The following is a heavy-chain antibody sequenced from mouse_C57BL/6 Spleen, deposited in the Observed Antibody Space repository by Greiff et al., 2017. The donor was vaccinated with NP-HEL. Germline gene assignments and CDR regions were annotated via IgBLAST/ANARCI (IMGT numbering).Heavy chain of an antibody. CDR2: IDPSDSYT. CDR1: GYTFTSYW. CDR3: ARGNPYYAMDY. V-gene: IGHV1-59*01. J-gene: IGHJ4*01. Sequence: VKLQQPGAELVRPGTSVKLSCKASGYTFTSYWMHWVKQRPGQGLEWIGVIDPSDSYTNYNQKFKGKATLTVDTSSSTAYMQLSSLTSEDSAVYYCARGNPYYAMDYWGQGTSVTVSS.